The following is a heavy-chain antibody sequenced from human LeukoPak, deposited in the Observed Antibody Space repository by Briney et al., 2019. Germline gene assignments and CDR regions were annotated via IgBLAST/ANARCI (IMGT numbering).Heavy chain of an antibody. CDR1: GYTFTNYG. CDR3: ARSSAMVRGLPYYYYMDV. Sequence: GASVKVSCKASGYTFTNYGISWVRQAPGQGLEWMGWISAYNGNTNYAQKLQGRVTMTTDTPTSTAYMELRSLRSDDTAVYYCARSSAMVRGLPYYYYMDVWGKGTTVTVSS. V-gene: IGHV1-18*01. J-gene: IGHJ6*03. D-gene: IGHD3-10*01. CDR2: ISAYNGNT.